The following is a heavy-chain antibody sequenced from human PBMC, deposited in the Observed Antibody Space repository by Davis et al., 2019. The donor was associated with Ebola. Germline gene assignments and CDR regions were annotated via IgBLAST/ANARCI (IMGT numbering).Heavy chain of an antibody. CDR1: GFTFTNYW. CDR2: IKIDGREK. V-gene: IGHV3-7*01. D-gene: IGHD6-13*01. J-gene: IGHJ6*02. CDR3: ARVTIADLDPLYDENNYYGMDV. Sequence: GESLKIFCAGSGFTFTNYWMSWVRQPPGKGLEWVANIKIDGREKYYVDSGKGRFTISRDNAKNSLYLQMNSLRDEDTAVYYCARVTIADLDPLYDENNYYGMDVWGQGTTVTVSS.